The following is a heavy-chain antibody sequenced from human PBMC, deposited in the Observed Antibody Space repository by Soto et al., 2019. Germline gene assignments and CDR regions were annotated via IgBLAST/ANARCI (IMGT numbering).Heavy chain of an antibody. Sequence: QVQLVQSGAEVKKPGSSVKVSCKDSGGTFSTYSMFWVRQAPGQGLEWMGRIIPMLGVRNYAQRFQDRVTIIADKSTATVHMERSSLRSEDTALYYCTIGSWSGEVFDIWGQGDNGHRLL. CDR3: TIGSWSGEVFDI. J-gene: IGHJ3*02. D-gene: IGHD2-21*01. V-gene: IGHV1-69*02. CDR2: IIPMLGVR. CDR1: GGTFSTYS.